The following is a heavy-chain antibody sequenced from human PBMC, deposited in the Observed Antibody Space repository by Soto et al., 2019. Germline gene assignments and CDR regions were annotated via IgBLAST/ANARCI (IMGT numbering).Heavy chain of an antibody. CDR1: GYTFTSYG. Sequence: ASVKVSCKASGYTFTSYGISWVRQAPGQGLEWMGWISAYNGNTNYAQKLQGRVTMTTDTSTSTAYMELRSLRSDDTAVYYCARGRSIAVAGSPIREFDYWGQGTLVTVSS. V-gene: IGHV1-18*01. CDR3: ARGRSIAVAGSPIREFDY. J-gene: IGHJ4*02. CDR2: ISAYNGNT. D-gene: IGHD6-19*01.